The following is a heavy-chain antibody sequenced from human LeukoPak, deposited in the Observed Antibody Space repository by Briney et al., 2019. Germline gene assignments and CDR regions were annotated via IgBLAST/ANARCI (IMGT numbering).Heavy chain of an antibody. Sequence: GGSLRLSCAASGFTFSDYYMSWIRQAPGKGLEWVPYISSASSYTNYADSVKGRFTISRDNAKNSLYLQMNSLRGEDTAVYYCARGRYCSGGRCYSDFDYWGQGTLVTVSS. CDR3: ARGRYCSGGRCYSDFDY. J-gene: IGHJ4*02. V-gene: IGHV3-11*06. D-gene: IGHD2-15*01. CDR2: ISSASSYT. CDR1: GFTFSDYY.